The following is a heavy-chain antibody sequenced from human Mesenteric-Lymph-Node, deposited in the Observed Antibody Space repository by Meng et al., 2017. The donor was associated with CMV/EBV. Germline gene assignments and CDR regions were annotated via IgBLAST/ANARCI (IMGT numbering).Heavy chain of an antibody. CDR2: FSSSSSYI. V-gene: IGHV3-21*01. J-gene: IGHJ4*02. Sequence: GGSLRLSCAASGFTFSSYSMNWVRQAPGKGLEWVSSFSSSSSYIYYADSVKGRFTISRDNAKNSLYLQMNSLRAEDTAVYYCARDGSGYYYSDPDYWGQGTLVTVSS. D-gene: IGHD3-22*01. CDR3: ARDGSGYYYSDPDY. CDR1: GFTFSSYS.